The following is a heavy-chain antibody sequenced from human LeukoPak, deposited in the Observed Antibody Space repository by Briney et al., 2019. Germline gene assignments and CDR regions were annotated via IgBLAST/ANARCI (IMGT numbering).Heavy chain of an antibody. D-gene: IGHD4-23*01. Sequence: SETLSLTCTVSGGSISGYYYNWIRQPPGKGLEWIGYIYYSGSTNYNPSLKSRVTISLDTSKNQFSLKLSSVTTADTDVYFCARSVVTLYRYFDLWGRGTLVTVSS. CDR1: GGSISGYY. CDR3: ARSVVTLYRYFDL. V-gene: IGHV4-59*01. J-gene: IGHJ2*01. CDR2: IYYSGST.